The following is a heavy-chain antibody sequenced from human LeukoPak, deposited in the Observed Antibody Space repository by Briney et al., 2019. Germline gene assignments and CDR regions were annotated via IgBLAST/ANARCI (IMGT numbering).Heavy chain of an antibody. J-gene: IGHJ4*02. D-gene: IGHD3-22*01. CDR1: GGSISSYY. V-gene: IGHV4-4*07. CDR3: ARARADYYDSSGYYYRFDY. Sequence: SETLSLTCTVSGGSISSYYWSWTRQPAGKGLEWIGRIYTSGGTNYNPSLKSRVTMSVDTSKNQFSLKLSSVTAADTAVYYCARARADYYDSSGYYYRFDYWGQGTLVTVSS. CDR2: IYTSGGT.